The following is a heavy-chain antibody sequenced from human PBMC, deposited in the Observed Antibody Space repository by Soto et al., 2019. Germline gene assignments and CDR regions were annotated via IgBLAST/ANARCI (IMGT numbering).Heavy chain of an antibody. Sequence: EVQLVESGGGLVKPGGSLRLSCAASGFTFNNAWMSWVRQAPGKGLEWVGRIKSKTDGGTTDYAAPVQGRFTISRDHSKKTLYLQMNSLKTEDTAAYYCTTDPVSGSWITGFDPWGQGTLVTVSS. CDR3: TTDPVSGSWITGFDP. J-gene: IGHJ5*02. D-gene: IGHD6-13*01. CDR2: IKSKTDGGTT. V-gene: IGHV3-15*01. CDR1: GFTFNNAW.